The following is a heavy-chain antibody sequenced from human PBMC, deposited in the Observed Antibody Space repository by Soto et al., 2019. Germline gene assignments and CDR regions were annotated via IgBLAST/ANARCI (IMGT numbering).Heavy chain of an antibody. J-gene: IGHJ6*02. CDR1: GYTFTSYA. CDR2: INTEDGKT. D-gene: IGHD5-18*01. Sequence: ASVKVSCKASGYTFTSYAMHWVRQAPGQRLEWMGGINTEDGKTKYAQKFQGRVTMTEDTSTDTAYMELSSLRSEDTAVYYCATLLRGYSYGDLYYYYYGMDVWGQGTTVTVSS. V-gene: IGHV1-3*04. CDR3: ATLLRGYSYGDLYYYYYGMDV.